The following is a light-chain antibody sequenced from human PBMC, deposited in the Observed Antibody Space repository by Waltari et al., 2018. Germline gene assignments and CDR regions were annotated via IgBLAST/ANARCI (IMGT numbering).Light chain of an antibody. V-gene: IGKV1-39*01. CDR3: QQTYSTSL. J-gene: IGKJ2*01. CDR2: AAI. Sequence: DMQMKQSPSSLSASVGDRITISCRASQNINTYINWYQQKPGKAPKLLIYAAINLQSGVPARFRCSGSGTDFSLTISSLQPEDSATYYCQQTYSTSLFGQGTKLEIK. CDR1: QNINTY.